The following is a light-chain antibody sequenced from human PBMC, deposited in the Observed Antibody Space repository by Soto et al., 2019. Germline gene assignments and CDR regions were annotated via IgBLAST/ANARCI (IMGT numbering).Light chain of an antibody. Sequence: QSALTQPASVSGSPGQSITISCTGTSSDVGGYNFVSWYQQHPDKAPKLMIYDVTNRPSGVSNRFSGSKSGNTASLTISGVQAEDEDDYYCSSYTSISTYVFGTGTKLTVL. CDR1: SSDVGGYNF. CDR2: DVT. V-gene: IGLV2-14*01. CDR3: SSYTSISTYV. J-gene: IGLJ1*01.